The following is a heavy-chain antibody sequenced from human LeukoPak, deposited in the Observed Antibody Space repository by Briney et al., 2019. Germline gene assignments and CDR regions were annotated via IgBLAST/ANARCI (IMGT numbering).Heavy chain of an antibody. CDR1: GFTFSSYG. D-gene: IGHD2-21*01. Sequence: HPWGSLRLSCAASGFTFSSYGMSWVRQAPGKGLEWVSAISGSGGSTYYADSVKGRFTISRDNSKNTLYLQMNSLRAEDTAVYYCAKGLKSGRIAGFDPWGQGTLVTVSS. CDR3: AKGLKSGRIAGFDP. CDR2: ISGSGGST. V-gene: IGHV3-23*01. J-gene: IGHJ5*02.